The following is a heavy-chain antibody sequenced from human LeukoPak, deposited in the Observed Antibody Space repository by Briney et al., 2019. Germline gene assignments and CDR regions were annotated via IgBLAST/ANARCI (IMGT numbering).Heavy chain of an antibody. V-gene: IGHV3-23*01. Sequence: RPGGSLRLSCAASGFTFSSYAMSWVRQAPGKGLEWVSAISGSGGSTYYADSVKGRFTISRDNSKNTLYLQMNSLRAEDTAVYYCAKDLRYGGNPFDYWGQGTLVTVSS. CDR3: AKDLRYGGNPFDY. CDR1: GFTFSSYA. J-gene: IGHJ4*02. CDR2: ISGSGGST. D-gene: IGHD4-23*01.